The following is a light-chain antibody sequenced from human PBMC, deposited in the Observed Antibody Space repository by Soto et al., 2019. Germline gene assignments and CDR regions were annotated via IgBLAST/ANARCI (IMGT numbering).Light chain of an antibody. Sequence: QAVLTQPPSPSGTPGQRVTISCSGSSSNIGSNPVNWYQQLPGTAPKLLIYSNNQPPSGVPDRFSASKSGTSSSLAISGLQSEDEAVYYCAAWDVSLNSYVFVTGIKLTVL. CDR1: SSNIGSNP. J-gene: IGLJ1*01. CDR2: SNN. V-gene: IGLV1-44*01. CDR3: AAWDVSLNSYV.